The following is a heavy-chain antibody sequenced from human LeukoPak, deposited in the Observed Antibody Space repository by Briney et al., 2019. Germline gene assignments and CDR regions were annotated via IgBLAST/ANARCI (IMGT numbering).Heavy chain of an antibody. CDR3: ARDSGYCSSTSCYAHYYYYYGMDV. Sequence: ASVKVSCKASGYTFTSYGISWVRQAPGQGLEWMGWISAYNGNTNYAQKLQGRVTMTTDTSTSTAYMELRSLRSEDTAVYYCARDSGYCSSTSCYAHYYYYYGMDVWGQGTTVTVSS. CDR1: GYTFTSYG. J-gene: IGHJ6*02. CDR2: ISAYNGNT. D-gene: IGHD2-2*01. V-gene: IGHV1-18*01.